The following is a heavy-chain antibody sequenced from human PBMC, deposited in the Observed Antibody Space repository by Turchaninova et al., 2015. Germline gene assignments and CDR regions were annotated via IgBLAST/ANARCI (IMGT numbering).Heavy chain of an antibody. CDR1: GYTFTGYY. CDR3: ARSGAVAGKNWFDP. V-gene: IGHV1-2*06. D-gene: IGHD6-19*01. J-gene: IGHJ5*02. Sequence: QVQLVQSGAEVKKPGASVKVSCKASGYTFTGYYIHWVRQAPGKGLEWMGRRNPNGGGTNYAKKFQGKMTMTRDSSINTAYMDLRSLRSDDTAVYYCARSGAVAGKNWFDPWGQGTLVTVSS. CDR2: RNPNGGGT.